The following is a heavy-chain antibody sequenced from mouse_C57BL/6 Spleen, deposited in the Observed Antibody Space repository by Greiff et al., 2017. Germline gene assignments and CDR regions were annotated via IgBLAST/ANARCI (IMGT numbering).Heavy chain of an antibody. CDR3: ADFDYAMDY. CDR1: GYSITSGYY. J-gene: IGHJ4*01. V-gene: IGHV3-6*01. CDR2: ISYDGSN. Sequence: DVKLQESGPGLVKPSQSLSLTCSVTGYSITSGYYWNWIRQFPGNKLEWMGYISYDGSNNYNQSLKNRISITRDTSKNQFFLKLNSVTTEDTATYYCADFDYAMDYWGQGTSVTVSS. D-gene: IGHD2-4*01.